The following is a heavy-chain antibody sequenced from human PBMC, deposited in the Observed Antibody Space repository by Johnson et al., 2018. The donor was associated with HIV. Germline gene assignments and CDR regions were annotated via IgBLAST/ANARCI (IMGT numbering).Heavy chain of an antibody. D-gene: IGHD6-13*01. CDR1: GFTFSSYA. V-gene: IGHV3-30-3*01. CDR2: IPYEGSNK. Sequence: QVQLVESGGGVVQPGGSLRLSCAASGFTFSSYAMHWVRQAPAKGLEWVAVIPYEGSNKYYADSVKGRFNISRDNSQNTLYLQMNSLRVEDTAVYYCATLPSRIGPFDIWGQGTMVTVS. J-gene: IGHJ3*02. CDR3: ATLPSRIGPFDI.